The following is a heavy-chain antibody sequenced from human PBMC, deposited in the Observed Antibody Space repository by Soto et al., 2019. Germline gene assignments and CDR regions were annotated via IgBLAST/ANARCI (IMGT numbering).Heavy chain of an antibody. CDR1: GYTFTSYY. CDR2: INPSGSST. CDR3: ARVEDITMARGVIIHPLGY. J-gene: IGHJ4*02. Sequence: ASVKVSCKSSGYTFTSYYMHWVRQAAGQGLEGMERINPSGSSTSYAQKFQATATKTRDTSTSTVYMELSSLRSEDTAVYYCARVEDITMARGVIIHPLGYWGQGTLVTVSS. D-gene: IGHD3-10*01. V-gene: IGHV1-46*01.